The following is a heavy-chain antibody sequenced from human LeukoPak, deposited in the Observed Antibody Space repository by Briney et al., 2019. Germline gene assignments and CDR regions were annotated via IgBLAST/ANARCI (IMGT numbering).Heavy chain of an antibody. J-gene: IGHJ4*02. CDR2: IGTSGANT. Sequence: PGGSLRLSCAASGFTFSDYYMSWIRQAPGKGLEWVSTIGTSGANTYHADSVKGRFTISRDNSKNTLYLQMNSLRAEDTAVYHCAKKSGDHFHFDFWGQGTLVTVSS. D-gene: IGHD2-21*01. V-gene: IGHV3-23*01. CDR3: AKKSGDHFHFDF. CDR1: GFTFSDYY.